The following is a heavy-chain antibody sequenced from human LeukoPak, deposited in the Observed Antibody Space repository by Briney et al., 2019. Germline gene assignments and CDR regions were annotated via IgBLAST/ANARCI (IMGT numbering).Heavy chain of an antibody. CDR3: ARGRGVIGVDNWFDP. Sequence: SETLSLTCTVSGGSISSSSYYWGWIRQPPGKGLEWIGSIYYSGSTYYNPSLKSRVTISVDTSKNQFSLKLSSVTAADTAVDYCARGRGVIGVDNWFDPWGQGTLVTVSS. V-gene: IGHV4-39*07. J-gene: IGHJ5*02. CDR2: IYYSGST. CDR1: GGSISSSSYY. D-gene: IGHD3-10*01.